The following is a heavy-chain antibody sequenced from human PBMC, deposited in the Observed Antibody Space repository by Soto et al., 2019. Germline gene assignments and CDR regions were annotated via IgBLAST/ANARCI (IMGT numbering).Heavy chain of an antibody. J-gene: IGHJ5*01. CDR3: ARVRRGCSANNCYFDS. D-gene: IGHD1-1*01. CDR2: VHISGHS. V-gene: IGHV4-4*02. CDR1: GGSVRAPDW. Sequence: SETLSLTCTLSGGSVRAPDWWNWVRQSPDKGLEWIAEVHISGHSNYNPSLRSRVSVSIDSSKNQFYLNLNSVTAADTAIYYCARVRRGCSANNCYFDSWGQGTQVTVSS.